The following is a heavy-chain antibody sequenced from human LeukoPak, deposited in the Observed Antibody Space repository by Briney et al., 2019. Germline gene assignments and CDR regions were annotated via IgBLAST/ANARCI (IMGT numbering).Heavy chain of an antibody. CDR1: GFTFSSYS. Sequence: PGGSLRLSCAASGFTFSSYSMIWVRQAPGKGLEWVSSISGSSNYMFYADSVKGRFTISRDNAKNSLYLQMNSLRAEDTAVYYCARDRYYDSSGYYYYYYGLDVWGQGTTVTVSS. CDR2: ISGSSNYM. D-gene: IGHD3-22*01. J-gene: IGHJ6*02. V-gene: IGHV3-21*01. CDR3: ARDRYYDSSGYYYYYYGLDV.